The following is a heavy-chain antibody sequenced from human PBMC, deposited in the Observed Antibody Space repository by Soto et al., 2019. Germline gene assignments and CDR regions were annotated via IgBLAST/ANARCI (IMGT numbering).Heavy chain of an antibody. V-gene: IGHV3-30-3*01. CDR3: AREGYCSSTSCSPPLANAFDI. J-gene: IGHJ3*02. D-gene: IGHD2-2*01. Sequence: PGGSLRLSCAASGFTFSSYAMHWVRQAPGKGLEWVAVISYDGSNKYYADSVKGRFTISRDNSKNTLYLQVNSLRAEDTAVYYCAREGYCSSTSCSPPLANAFDIWGQGTMVTVSS. CDR2: ISYDGSNK. CDR1: GFTFSSYA.